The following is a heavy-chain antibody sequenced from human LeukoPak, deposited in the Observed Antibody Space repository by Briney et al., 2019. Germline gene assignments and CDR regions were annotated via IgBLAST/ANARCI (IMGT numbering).Heavy chain of an antibody. CDR3: ARMLWFGESDPFDP. Sequence: GGSLRLSCAASGFTFSSYRMSWVRQAPGKGLEWVANIKQDGSEKHYVDSVKGRFTISRDNAKNSLYLQMNSLRAEDTAVYYCARMLWFGESDPFDPWGQGTLVTVSS. V-gene: IGHV3-7*01. D-gene: IGHD3-10*01. CDR1: GFTFSSYR. CDR2: IKQDGSEK. J-gene: IGHJ5*02.